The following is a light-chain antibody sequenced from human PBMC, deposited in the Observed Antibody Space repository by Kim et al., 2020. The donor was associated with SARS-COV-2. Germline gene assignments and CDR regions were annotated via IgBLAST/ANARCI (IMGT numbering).Light chain of an antibody. Sequence: GQAITISCTGTSSDVGGYKYVSWYQQHPGKAPKLMIYDVSNRPSGVSNRFSGSKSGNTASLTISGLQAEDEADYYCSSYTSSTSVVFGGGTKLTVL. V-gene: IGLV2-14*03. J-gene: IGLJ2*01. CDR1: SSDVGGYKY. CDR3: SSYTSSTSVV. CDR2: DVS.